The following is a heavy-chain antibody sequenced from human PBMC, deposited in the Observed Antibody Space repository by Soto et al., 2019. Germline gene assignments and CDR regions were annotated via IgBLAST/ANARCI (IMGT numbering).Heavy chain of an antibody. D-gene: IGHD6-13*01. CDR3: AKDGGWQQLVQEDYYYYGMDV. CDR1: GFTFSSYG. J-gene: IGHJ6*02. V-gene: IGHV3-30*18. Sequence: GGSLRLSCAASGFTFSSYGMHWVRQAPGKGLEWVAVISYDGSNKYYADSVKGRFTISRDNSKNTLYLQMNSLRAEDTAVYYCAKDGGWQQLVQEDYYYYGMDVWGQGTTVTVS. CDR2: ISYDGSNK.